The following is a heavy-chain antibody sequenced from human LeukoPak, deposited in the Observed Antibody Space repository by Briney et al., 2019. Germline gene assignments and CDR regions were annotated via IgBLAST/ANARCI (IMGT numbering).Heavy chain of an antibody. J-gene: IGHJ4*02. CDR2: INHSGST. D-gene: IGHD3-10*01. CDR3: ARGQRLLWFGELLRGNFDY. V-gene: IGHV4-34*01. CDR1: GGSFSGYY. Sequence: PETLSLTCAVYGGSFSGYYWSWICQPPGKGLEWIGEINHSGSTNYNPSLKSRVTISVDTSKNQFSLKLSSVTAADTAVYYCARGQRLLWFGELLRGNFDYWGQGTLVTVSS.